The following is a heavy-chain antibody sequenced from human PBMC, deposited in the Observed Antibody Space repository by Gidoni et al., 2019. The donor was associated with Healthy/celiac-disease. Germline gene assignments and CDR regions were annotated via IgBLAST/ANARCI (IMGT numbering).Heavy chain of an antibody. V-gene: IGHV3-64*02. CDR1: GFTFSSYA. Sequence: EVQLVESGEGLVQPGGSLRLSCAASGFTFSSYAMHWVRQAPGKGLEYVSAISSNGGSTYYADSVKGRFTSSRDNSKNTLYLQMGSLRAEDMAVYYCARGGRAVVTPYYMDVWGKGTTVTVSS. CDR2: ISSNGGST. J-gene: IGHJ6*03. D-gene: IGHD2-21*02. CDR3: ARGGRAVVTPYYMDV.